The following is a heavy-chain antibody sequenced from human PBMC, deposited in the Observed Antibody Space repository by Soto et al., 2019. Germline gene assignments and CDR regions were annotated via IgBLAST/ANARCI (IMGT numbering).Heavy chain of an antibody. CDR1: GYSFGGYW. D-gene: IGHD3-22*01. CDR3: ARQIYDSDTGPNFQYYFES. CDR2: IDPSDSQT. J-gene: IGHJ4*02. V-gene: IGHV5-10-1*01. Sequence: GASLKISCKGSGYSFGGYWITWVRQKPGKGLEWMGRIDPSDSQTYYSTSFRGHVTISVTKSITTVFLQWSSLMASDTAMYYCARQIYDSDTGPNFQYYFESWGQGTPVTVSS.